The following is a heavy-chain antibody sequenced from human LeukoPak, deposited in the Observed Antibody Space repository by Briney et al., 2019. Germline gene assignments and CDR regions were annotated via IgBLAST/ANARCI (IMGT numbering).Heavy chain of an antibody. J-gene: IGHJ4*02. D-gene: IGHD3-3*01. CDR3: ARDLHDFWSGYYLDY. V-gene: IGHV1-46*01. Sequence: GASVKVSCKASGYTFTSYYMHWVRQAHGQGLEWMGIINPSGGSTSYAQKFQGRVTMTRDTSTSTVYMELSSLRSEDTAVYYCARDLHDFWSGYYLDYWGQGTLVTVSS. CDR1: GYTFTSYY. CDR2: INPSGGST.